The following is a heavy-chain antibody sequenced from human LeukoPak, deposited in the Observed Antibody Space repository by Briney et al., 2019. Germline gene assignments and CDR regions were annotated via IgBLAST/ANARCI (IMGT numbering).Heavy chain of an antibody. CDR3: GKGAWIAVAEYYFDY. D-gene: IGHD6-19*01. CDR2: ISYDGSNK. CDR1: GFTFSSYG. V-gene: IGHV3-30*18. Sequence: GGSLRLSCAASGFTFSSYGMHWVRQAPGKGLEWVAVISYDGSNKYYADSVKGRFTISRDNSKNTLYLQMNSLRAEDTAVYYCGKGAWIAVAEYYFDYWGKETLVTVSS. J-gene: IGHJ4*02.